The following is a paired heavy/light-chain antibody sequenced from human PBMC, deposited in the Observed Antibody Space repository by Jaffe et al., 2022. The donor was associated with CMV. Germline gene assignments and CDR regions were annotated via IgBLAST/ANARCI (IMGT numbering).Light chain of an antibody. J-gene: IGKJ4*01. CDR1: DDVRNNY. V-gene: IGKV3-20*01. Sequence: IVLTQSPATLSLSPGERATLSCRASDDVRNNYIAWYRQKPGQPPRLLIYAASNRATGIPDRISGSGSGTDFTLTISRLESEDFAVYYCQQYGRSPPLTFGGGTKVEIK. CDR2: AAS. CDR3: QQYGRSPPLT.
Heavy chain of an antibody. J-gene: IGHJ4*02. D-gene: IGHD4-17*01. CDR1: GFSFSNYG. CDR2: IWYDGIVK. CDR3: ATEAALYGDDAGYYFDF. Sequence: QVQLVESGGGVVQPARSLRLSCAASGFSFSNYGMNWVRQAPGKGLEWVAMIWYDGIVKYYADSVKGRFTVSRDNSKNTLYLHMNSLRAEDTAVYYCATEAALYGDDAGYYFDFWGQGTLVTVSS. V-gene: IGHV3-33*01.